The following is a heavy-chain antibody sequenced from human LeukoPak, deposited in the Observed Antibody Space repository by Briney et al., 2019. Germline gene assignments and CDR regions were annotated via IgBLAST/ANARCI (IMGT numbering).Heavy chain of an antibody. CDR2: ISAYNGNT. CDR1: GYTFTSYG. J-gene: IGHJ4*02. Sequence: ASVKVSCRASGYTFTSYGISWVRQAPGQGLEWMGWISAYNGNTNYAQKLQGRVTMTTDTSTSTAYMELRSLRSDDTAVYYCARVAYDSSGYYSDYWGQGTLVTVSS. CDR3: ARVAYDSSGYYSDY. V-gene: IGHV1-18*01. D-gene: IGHD3-22*01.